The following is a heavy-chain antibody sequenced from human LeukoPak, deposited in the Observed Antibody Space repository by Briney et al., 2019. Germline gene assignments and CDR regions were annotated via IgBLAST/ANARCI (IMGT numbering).Heavy chain of an antibody. CDR2: ISGSGGST. J-gene: IGHJ4*02. Sequence: GGSLRLSCAASGFTFSSYGMSWVRQAPGKGLEWVSAISGSGGSTYYADSVKGRFTIFRDNSKNTLYLQMNSLRAEDTAVYYCAKDPGSSGYYSYWGQGTLVTVSS. V-gene: IGHV3-23*01. CDR3: AKDPGSSGYYSY. D-gene: IGHD3-22*01. CDR1: GFTFSSYG.